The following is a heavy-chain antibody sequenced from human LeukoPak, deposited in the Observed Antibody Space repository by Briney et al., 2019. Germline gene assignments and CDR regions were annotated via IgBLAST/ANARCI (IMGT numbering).Heavy chain of an antibody. CDR1: GFTLSGSA. CDR3: SRADDYDDYERLFQD. J-gene: IGHJ1*01. D-gene: IGHD4-17*01. CDR2: IRSKTKSYAT. V-gene: IGHV3-73*01. Sequence: GGSLTLSCAASGFTLSGSAMHWVRQASGRGLEWVGRIRSKTKSYATAYVASVKGRFSVSRDDSKNTAYLQMNSLKTEGTGVYYCSRADDYDDYERLFQDWGQGTLVTVSS.